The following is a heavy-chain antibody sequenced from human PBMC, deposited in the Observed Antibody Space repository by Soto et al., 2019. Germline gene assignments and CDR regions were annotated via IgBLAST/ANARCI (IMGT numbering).Heavy chain of an antibody. CDR2: ISWDGGST. CDR1: GFTFDDYT. Sequence: GSLRLSCAASGFTFDDYTMHWVRQAPGKGLEWVSLISWDGGSTYYADSVKGRFTISRDNSKNSLYLQMNSLRTEDTALYYCAKISGYDSDYWGQGTLVTVSS. D-gene: IGHD5-12*01. CDR3: AKISGYDSDY. V-gene: IGHV3-43*01. J-gene: IGHJ4*02.